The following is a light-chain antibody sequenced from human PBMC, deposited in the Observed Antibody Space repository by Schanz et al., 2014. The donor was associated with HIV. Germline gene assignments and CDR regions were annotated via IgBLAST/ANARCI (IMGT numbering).Light chain of an antibody. CDR2: YDD. V-gene: IGLV1-36*01. Sequence: QSVLTQPPSVSAAPRQRVTISCSGSSSNIGNNAVNWYQQLPGKAPKLLIYYDDLLPSGVSDRFSGSKSDTSASLAISGLQSEDEADYYCAAWDDSLNGYVFGTGTKLTVL. CDR3: AAWDDSLNGYV. J-gene: IGLJ1*01. CDR1: SSNIGNNA.